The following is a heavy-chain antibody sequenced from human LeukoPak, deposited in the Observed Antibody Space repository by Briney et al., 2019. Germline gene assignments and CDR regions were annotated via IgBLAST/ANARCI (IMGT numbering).Heavy chain of an antibody. CDR1: GGSISSGGYY. CDR3: ARGYCSGGSCYYGLLDY. V-gene: IGHV4-31*03. D-gene: IGHD2-15*01. J-gene: IGHJ4*02. Sequence: SETLSLTCTVSGGSISSGGYYWSWIRQHPGKGLEWIGYIYYSGSTYYNPSLKSRVTISVDTSKNQFSLKLSSLTAADTAVYYCARGYCSGGSCYYGLLDYWGQGTLVTGSS. CDR2: IYYSGST.